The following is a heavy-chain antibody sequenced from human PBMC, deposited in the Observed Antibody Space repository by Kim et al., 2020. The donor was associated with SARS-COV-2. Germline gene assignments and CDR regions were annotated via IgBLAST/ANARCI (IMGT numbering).Heavy chain of an antibody. CDR3: AREEVAVAGLDP. V-gene: IGHV1-2*02. J-gene: IGHJ5*02. D-gene: IGHD6-19*01. Sequence: ASVKVSCKASGYTFTGYYMHWVRQAPGQGLEWMGWINPNSGGTNYAQKFQGRVTMTRDTSISTAYMELSRLRSDDTAVYYCAREEVAVAGLDPWGQGTLVTVSS. CDR2: INPNSGGT. CDR1: GYTFTGYY.